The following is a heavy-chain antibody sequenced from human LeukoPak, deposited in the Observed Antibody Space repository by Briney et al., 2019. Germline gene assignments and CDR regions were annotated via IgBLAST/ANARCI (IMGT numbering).Heavy chain of an antibody. D-gene: IGHD2-15*01. CDR2: INHSGST. Sequence: PSETLSLTCAVYGGSFSGYYWGWIRQPPGKGLEWIGEINHSGSTNYNPSLKSRVTISVDTSKNQFSLKLSSVTAADTAVYYCARDYRLLDHEIYYYYMDVWGKGTTVTVSS. CDR1: GGSFSGYY. CDR3: ARDYRLLDHEIYYYYMDV. J-gene: IGHJ6*03. V-gene: IGHV4-34*01.